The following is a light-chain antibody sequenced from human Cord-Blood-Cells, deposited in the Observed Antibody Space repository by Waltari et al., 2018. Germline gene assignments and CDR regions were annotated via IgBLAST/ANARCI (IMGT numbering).Light chain of an antibody. CDR2: DVS. Sequence: QSALTPPRSVSGSPGQSVPIPCTGTSRDVGGYNYVSWYQQHPGKAPKLMIYDVSKRPSGVPDRFSGSKSGNTASLTISGLQAEDEADYYCCSYAGSYTYVFGTGTKVTVL. V-gene: IGLV2-11*01. CDR3: CSYAGSYTYV. CDR1: SRDVGGYNY. J-gene: IGLJ1*01.